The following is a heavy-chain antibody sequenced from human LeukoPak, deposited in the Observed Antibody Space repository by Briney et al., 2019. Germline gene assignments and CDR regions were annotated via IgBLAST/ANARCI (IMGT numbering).Heavy chain of an antibody. CDR3: ARTRVTGKNWFDH. CDR1: GYTFTGYY. J-gene: IGHJ5*02. Sequence: ASVTVSCKASGYTFTGYYMHWVRQAPGQGREWMGWINPNSGGTNYAQKFQGRVTMTRDTSISTAYMELSRLRSDDTAVYYCARTRVTGKNWFDHWGQGTLVTVSS. V-gene: IGHV1-2*02. CDR2: INPNSGGT. D-gene: IGHD1-20*01.